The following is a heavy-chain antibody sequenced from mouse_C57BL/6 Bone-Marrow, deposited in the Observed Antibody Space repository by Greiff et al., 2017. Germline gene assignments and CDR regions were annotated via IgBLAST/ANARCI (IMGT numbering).Heavy chain of an antibody. CDR3: AREEAYYGSFAY. D-gene: IGHD1-1*01. Sequence: LMESGPGLVKPSQSLSLTCSVTGYSITSGYYWNWLRQFPGNKLEWMGYISYDGSNNYNPSLKNRISITRDTSKNQIFLKLNSVTTEDTATYYCAREEAYYGSFAYWGQGTLVTVSA. CDR2: ISYDGSN. CDR1: GYSITSGYY. V-gene: IGHV3-6*01. J-gene: IGHJ3*01.